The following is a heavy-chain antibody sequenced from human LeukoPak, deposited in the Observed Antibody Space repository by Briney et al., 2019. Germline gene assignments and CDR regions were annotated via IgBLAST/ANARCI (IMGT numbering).Heavy chain of an antibody. D-gene: IGHD2-15*01. CDR2: ISSNGGST. V-gene: IGHV3-64D*06. CDR3: VKDFYVVVALMDV. CDR1: GFTFSSYA. J-gene: IGHJ6*04. Sequence: GGSLRPSCSASGFTFSSYAMHWVRQAPGKGLEYVSAISSNGGSTYYADSVKGRFTISRDNSKNTLYLQMSSLRAEDTAVYYCVKDFYVVVALMDVWGKGTTVTVSS.